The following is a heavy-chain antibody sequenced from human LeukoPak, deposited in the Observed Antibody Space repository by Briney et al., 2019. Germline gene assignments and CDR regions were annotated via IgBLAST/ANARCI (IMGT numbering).Heavy chain of an antibody. CDR1: GFTFSYYT. J-gene: IGHJ4*02. Sequence: GGSLRLSCAASGFTFSYYTMIWVRQAPGKGLEGVSSISSSSRYIHYADSVKGRFAISRDNAKNSMYLQMNSLRAEDTAVYYCARDRGYYDNSGYAFDYWGQGALVTVSS. V-gene: IGHV3-21*01. CDR2: ISSSSRYI. D-gene: IGHD3-22*01. CDR3: ARDRGYYDNSGYAFDY.